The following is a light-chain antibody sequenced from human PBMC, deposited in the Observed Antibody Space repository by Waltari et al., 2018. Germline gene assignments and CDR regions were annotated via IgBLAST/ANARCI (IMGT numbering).Light chain of an antibody. CDR1: SSAVGGYNY. Sequence: QSALTQPASVSGSPGQSITISCTGTSSAVGGYNYVSWYQQHPGKAPKLMIYDVSKRPSGVSNRVSGSKSGNTASLTISGLQAEHEADYSCSSYTSSSTVFGGGTKLTVL. J-gene: IGLJ3*02. V-gene: IGLV2-14*01. CDR2: DVS. CDR3: SSYTSSSTV.